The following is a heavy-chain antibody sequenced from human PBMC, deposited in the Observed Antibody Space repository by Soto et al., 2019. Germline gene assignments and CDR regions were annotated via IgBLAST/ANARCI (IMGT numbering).Heavy chain of an antibody. CDR3: ARAYGGNPALFDP. CDR1: GFTVSSDY. D-gene: IGHD4-17*01. V-gene: IGHV3-53*01. Sequence: EVQLVESGGGLIQPGGSLRLSCAASGFTVSSDYMSWVRQAPGKGLEWVSVIYTGGSTYYADSVKGRFTFSRDNSKNTLYLQMNSLRAEDTAGYYCARAYGGNPALFDPWGQGTLVTVPS. CDR2: IYTGGST. J-gene: IGHJ5*02.